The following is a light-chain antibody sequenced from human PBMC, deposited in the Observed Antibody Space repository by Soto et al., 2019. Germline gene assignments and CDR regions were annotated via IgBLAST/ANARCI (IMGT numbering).Light chain of an antibody. Sequence: EIVLTQSPATLSVSPGERATLSCRASQSVGYTVAWYQQKPGQPPRLLIYGASTRATGIPARFSGSGSGTDFTLTISSLQSEDSAVYYCQQYYNWLPFGGGTKVDIK. V-gene: IGKV3-15*01. CDR2: GAS. J-gene: IGKJ4*01. CDR3: QQYYNWLP. CDR1: QSVGYT.